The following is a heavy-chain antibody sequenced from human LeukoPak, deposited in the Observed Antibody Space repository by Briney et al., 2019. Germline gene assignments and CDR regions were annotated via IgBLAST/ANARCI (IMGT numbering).Heavy chain of an antibody. Sequence: SETLSLTCAVYGGSFSGYYWSWIRQPPGKGLEWIGEINHSGSINYNPSLKSRVTISVDTSKNQFSLKLSSVTAADTAVYYCARGRLDGGRYRWDYFDYWGQGTLVTVSS. D-gene: IGHD6-19*01. CDR2: INHSGSI. V-gene: IGHV4-34*01. CDR3: ARGRLDGGRYRWDYFDY. CDR1: GGSFSGYY. J-gene: IGHJ4*02.